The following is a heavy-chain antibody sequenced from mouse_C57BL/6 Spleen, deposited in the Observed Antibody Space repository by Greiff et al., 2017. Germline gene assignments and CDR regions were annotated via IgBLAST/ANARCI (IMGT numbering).Heavy chain of an antibody. CDR2: ISYDGSN. Sequence: ESGPGLVKPSQSLSLTCSVTGYSITSGYYWNWIRQFPGNKLEWMGYISYDGSNNYNPSLKNRISITRDTSKNQFFLKFNSVTTENTATYYGATGREFITTVVDWYFDVWGTGTTVTVSS. V-gene: IGHV3-6*01. CDR1: GYSITSGYY. CDR3: ATGREFITTVVDWYFDV. J-gene: IGHJ1*03. D-gene: IGHD1-1*01.